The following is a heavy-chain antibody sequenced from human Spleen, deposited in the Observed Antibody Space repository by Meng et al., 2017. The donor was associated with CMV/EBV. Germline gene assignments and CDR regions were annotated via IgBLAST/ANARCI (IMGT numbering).Heavy chain of an antibody. CDR2: LNWNGAST. CDR1: GFSFGDEG. CDR3: ARGDCTESNCYCFDL. Sequence: GESLKISCAGSGFSFGDEGMSWVRQVPGRGLEWVSGLNWNGASTYYADSVKGRFSISRDNAKNTLYLHMDSLRAEDSALYYCARGDCTESNCYCFDLWGQGTRVTVSS. V-gene: IGHV3-20*04. D-gene: IGHD2-21*01. J-gene: IGHJ4*02.